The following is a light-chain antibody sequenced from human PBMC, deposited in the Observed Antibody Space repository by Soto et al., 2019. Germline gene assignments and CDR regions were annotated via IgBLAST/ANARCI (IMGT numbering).Light chain of an antibody. J-gene: IGLJ7*01. CDR1: SSNIGSNY. V-gene: IGLV1-47*01. CDR3: AAWDDSLSGAV. Sequence: QSVLTQPPSASGTPGQRVTISCSGSSSNIGSNYVYWYQQLPRTAPKLLIYTNNQRPSGVPDRFSGPKSGTSASLAISGLRSEDEADYYCAAWDDSLSGAVFGGGTQLTVL. CDR2: TNN.